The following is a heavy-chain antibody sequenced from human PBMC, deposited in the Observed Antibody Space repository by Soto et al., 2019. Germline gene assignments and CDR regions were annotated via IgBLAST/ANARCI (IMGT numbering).Heavy chain of an antibody. CDR3: ARDRAIFGVVNYYYYGMDV. CDR2: IYYSGST. J-gene: IGHJ6*02. V-gene: IGHV4-61*01. Sequence: PSETLSLTSTVSGGSVSSGSYYWSWIRQPPGKGLEWIGYIYYSGSTNYNPSLKSRVTISVDTSKNQFSLKLSSVTAADTAVYYCARDRAIFGVVNYYYYGMDVWGQGTTVTVSS. D-gene: IGHD3-3*01. CDR1: GGSVSSGSYY.